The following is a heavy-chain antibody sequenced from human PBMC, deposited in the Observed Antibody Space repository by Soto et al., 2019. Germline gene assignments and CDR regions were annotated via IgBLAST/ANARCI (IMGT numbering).Heavy chain of an antibody. CDR1: GFTFSSYW. CDR3: ASLCGGDCYSNY. J-gene: IGHJ4*02. D-gene: IGHD2-21*02. CDR2: INSDGSST. V-gene: IGHV3-74*01. Sequence: VQLVESGGGLVQPGGSLRLSCAASGFTFSSYWMHWVRQAPGKGLVWVSRINSDGSSTSYADSVKGRFTISRDNAKNTLYLQMNSLRAEDTAVYYCASLCGGDCYSNYWGQGTLVTVSS.